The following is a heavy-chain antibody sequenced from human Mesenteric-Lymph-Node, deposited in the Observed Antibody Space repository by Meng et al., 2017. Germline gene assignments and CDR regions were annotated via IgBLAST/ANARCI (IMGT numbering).Heavy chain of an antibody. V-gene: IGHV4-31*01. CDR2: IYYSGST. Sequence: GPLEEVGPGLVNPSQPLPLPCTVSGRPIGSGGYYWSWIHQHPGKGLEWIGYIYYSGSTYYNPSLKSLVTISVDTSKNQFSLKLSSVTAADTAVYYCARWGGGPSYFYFDYWGQGTLVTVSS. CDR1: GRPIGSGGYY. J-gene: IGHJ4*02. CDR3: ARWGGGPSYFYFDY. D-gene: IGHD2-15*01.